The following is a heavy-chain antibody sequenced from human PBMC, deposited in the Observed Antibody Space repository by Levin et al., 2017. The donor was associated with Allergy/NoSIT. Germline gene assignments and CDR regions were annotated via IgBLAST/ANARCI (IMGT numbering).Heavy chain of an antibody. Sequence: PSETLSLTCTVSGGSISSYYWSWIRQPPGKGLEWIGYIYYSGSTNYNPSLKSRVTISVDTSKNQFSLKLSSVTAADTAVYYCARGMVRGWYMDVWGKGTTVTVSS. CDR3: ARGMVRGWYMDV. CDR1: GGSISSYY. D-gene: IGHD3-10*01. CDR2: IYYSGST. J-gene: IGHJ6*03. V-gene: IGHV4-59*01.